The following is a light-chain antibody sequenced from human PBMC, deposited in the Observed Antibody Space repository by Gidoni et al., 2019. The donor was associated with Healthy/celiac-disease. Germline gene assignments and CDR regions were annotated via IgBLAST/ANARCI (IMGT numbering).Light chain of an antibody. CDR3: QQSYSTPPYT. CDR1: QSISSY. J-gene: IGKJ2*01. CDR2: ASS. Sequence: DIQMTQSTSSLSASGGDRVTITCRASQSISSYLNWYQQKPGKAPKLLIYASSSLQSGVPSRFSGSGSGTDFTLTISSLQPEDFATYYCQQSYSTPPYTFGQGTKLEIK. V-gene: IGKV1-39*01.